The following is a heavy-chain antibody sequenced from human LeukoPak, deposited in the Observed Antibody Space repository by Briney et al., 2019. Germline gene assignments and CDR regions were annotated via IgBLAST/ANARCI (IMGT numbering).Heavy chain of an antibody. CDR3: ARDGSGGVLLAHYMDV. CDR2: INPSGGST. D-gene: IGHD3-16*01. Sequence: ASVKVSCKASGYTFTSYYMHWVRQAPGQGLEWMGIINPSGGSTRYAQKFQGRVTITKDTSTSTVYMELSSLRSEDTAVYYCARDGSGGVLLAHYMDVWGKGTTVTVSS. V-gene: IGHV1-46*01. CDR1: GYTFTSYY. J-gene: IGHJ6*03.